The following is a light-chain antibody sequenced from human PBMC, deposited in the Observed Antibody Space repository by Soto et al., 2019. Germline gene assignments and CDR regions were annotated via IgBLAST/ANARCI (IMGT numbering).Light chain of an antibody. Sequence: DIQMTQSPSTLSASVGDRVTITCRASQSIRSWLAWYQQKPGKAPKLLIYQASSLESGVPSRFSGTGSGTEFTLTISSLQPDDFATFYCQQYNTYSYTFGQGTKLEIK. CDR2: QAS. V-gene: IGKV1-5*03. CDR3: QQYNTYSYT. J-gene: IGKJ2*01. CDR1: QSIRSW.